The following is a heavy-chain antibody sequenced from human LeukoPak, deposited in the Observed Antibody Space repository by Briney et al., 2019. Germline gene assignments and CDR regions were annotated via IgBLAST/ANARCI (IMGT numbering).Heavy chain of an antibody. J-gene: IGHJ4*02. Sequence: PSETLSLTCTVSGGSISSYYWSWIRQPPGKGLGWIAYIYYSGSTNYNPSLKSRVTISVDTSKNQFSLKLSSVTAADTAVYYCARGGPYYYDSGTDYWGQGTLVTVSS. CDR2: IYYSGST. D-gene: IGHD3-22*01. CDR3: ARGGPYYYDSGTDY. V-gene: IGHV4-59*01. CDR1: GGSISSYY.